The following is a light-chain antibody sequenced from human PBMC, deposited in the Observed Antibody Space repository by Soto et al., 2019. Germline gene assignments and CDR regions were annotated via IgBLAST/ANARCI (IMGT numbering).Light chain of an antibody. CDR2: EVS. Sequence: QSALTQPASVSGSPGQSITISCTGTSSDVGAYNFVSWYQQHPGKAPKLMIFEVSSWPSGVSNRFSGSKSDNTASLTISGLQAEDEADYYCSSFTSSSSLYVFGTGTKLTVL. CDR3: SSFTSSSSLYV. CDR1: SSDVGAYNF. V-gene: IGLV2-14*03. J-gene: IGLJ1*01.